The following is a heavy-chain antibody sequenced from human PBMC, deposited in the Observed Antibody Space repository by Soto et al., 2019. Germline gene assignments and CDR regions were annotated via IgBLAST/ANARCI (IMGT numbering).Heavy chain of an antibody. CDR2: IVVGSGNT. CDR3: AAGPMITFGGAH. V-gene: IGHV1-58*02. Sequence: SVKVSCKASGFTFTSSAMQWVRQARGQRLEWIGWIVVGSGNTNYAQKFQERVTITRDMSTSTAYMELSSLRSEDTAVYYCAAGPMITFGGAHWGQGTLVTVSS. D-gene: IGHD3-16*01. J-gene: IGHJ4*02. CDR1: GFTFTSSA.